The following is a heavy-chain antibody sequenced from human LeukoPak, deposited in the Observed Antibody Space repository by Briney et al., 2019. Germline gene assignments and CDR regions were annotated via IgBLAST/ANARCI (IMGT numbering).Heavy chain of an antibody. CDR2: IYYSGST. Sequence: SETLSLTCTVSGGSISRYYWSWIRRPPGKGLEWIGYIYYSGSTNYNPSLKSRATISVDTYKNQFSLKLSSVTAADTAVYYCARDRGYDIFTGYYYYGMDVWGKGTTVTVSS. CDR1: GGSISRYY. D-gene: IGHD3-9*01. CDR3: ARDRGYDIFTGYYYYGMDV. J-gene: IGHJ6*04. V-gene: IGHV4-59*01.